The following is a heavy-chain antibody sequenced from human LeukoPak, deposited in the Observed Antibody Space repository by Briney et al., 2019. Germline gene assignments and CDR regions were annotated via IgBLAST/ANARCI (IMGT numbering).Heavy chain of an antibody. D-gene: IGHD3-3*01. CDR3: ARDSMTRRFLEWLLDY. CDR2: IIPIFGTA. V-gene: IGHV1-69*05. CDR1: GGTFSSYA. J-gene: IGHJ4*02. Sequence: SVKVSCKASGGTFSSYAISWVRQAPGQGLEWMGRIIPIFGTANYAQKFQGRVTITTDESTSTAYMELSSLRSEDTAVYYCARDSMTRRFLEWLLDYWGQGTLVTVSS.